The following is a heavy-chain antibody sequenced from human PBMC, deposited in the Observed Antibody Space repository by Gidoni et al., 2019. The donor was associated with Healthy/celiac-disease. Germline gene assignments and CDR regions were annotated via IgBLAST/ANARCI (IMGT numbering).Heavy chain of an antibody. Sequence: QVQLQQWGAGLLKPSETLSLTCAVYGGSFSGYYWSWIRQPPGKGLEWIGEIKHSGSTNYNPSLKSRVTISVDTSKNQFSLKLSSVTAADTAVYYCARVSRNCSSTSCYTFDYWGQGTLVTVSS. D-gene: IGHD2-2*01. CDR3: ARVSRNCSSTSCYTFDY. CDR2: IKHSGST. V-gene: IGHV4-34*01. CDR1: GGSFSGYY. J-gene: IGHJ4*02.